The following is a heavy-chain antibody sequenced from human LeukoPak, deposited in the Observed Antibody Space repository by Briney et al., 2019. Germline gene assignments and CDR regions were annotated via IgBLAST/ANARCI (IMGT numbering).Heavy chain of an antibody. Sequence: ASVKVSCKGSDYTFTSYGISWVRQAPGQGLEWMGWISAYNGNTNYAQKLQGRVTMSTDTSTSTAYMELRSLRSEDTAVYYCARGHDILTGLTFDYWGQGTLVTVSS. CDR3: ARGHDILTGLTFDY. J-gene: IGHJ4*02. V-gene: IGHV1-18*01. CDR2: ISAYNGNT. D-gene: IGHD3-9*01. CDR1: DYTFTSYG.